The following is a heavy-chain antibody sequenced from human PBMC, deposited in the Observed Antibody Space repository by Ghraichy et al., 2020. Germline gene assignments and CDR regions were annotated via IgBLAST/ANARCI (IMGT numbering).Heavy chain of an antibody. CDR2: VYSSGST. Sequence: EWIGTVYSSGSTYHNPSLKSRVTISVDTSKTQLSLKLSSVTAADTAVYYCADGAGGTDAVDIWGQGT. V-gene: IGHV4-39*01. D-gene: IGHD1-26*01. CDR3: ADGAGGTDAVDI. J-gene: IGHJ3*02.